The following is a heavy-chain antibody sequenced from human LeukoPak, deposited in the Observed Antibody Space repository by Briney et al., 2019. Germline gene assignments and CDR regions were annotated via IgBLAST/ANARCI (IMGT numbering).Heavy chain of an antibody. CDR3: ARELGSNGVGATYFDY. Sequence: ASVKVSCKTSGYSFNSHHVHWVRQAPGQGLEWMGINFSHDGSTSNTQKFQGRVTMTRDTSTSTVYMELSRLRPDDTAVYYCARELGSNGVGATYFDYWGQGTLVTVSS. V-gene: IGHV1-46*02. D-gene: IGHD1-26*01. CDR2: NFSHDGST. J-gene: IGHJ4*02. CDR1: GYSFNSHH.